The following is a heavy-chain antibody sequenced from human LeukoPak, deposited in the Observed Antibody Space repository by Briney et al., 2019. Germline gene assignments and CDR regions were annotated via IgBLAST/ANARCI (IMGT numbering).Heavy chain of an antibody. D-gene: IGHD5-24*01. CDR1: GGSISSGSYY. J-gene: IGHJ4*02. V-gene: IGHV4-61*02. CDR2: IYTSGST. CDR3: ARWGSGRDGYNYFDY. Sequence: SETLSLTCTVSGGSISSGSYYWSWIRQPAGKGLEWIGRIYTSGSTNYNPSLKSRVTISVDTSKNQFSLKLSSVTAADTAVYYCARWGSGRDGYNYFDYWGQGTLVTVSS.